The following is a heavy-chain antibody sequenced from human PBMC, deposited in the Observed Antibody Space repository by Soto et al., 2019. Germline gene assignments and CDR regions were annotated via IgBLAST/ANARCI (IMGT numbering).Heavy chain of an antibody. CDR2: INPNSGGT. CDR1: GYTFTGYY. CDR3: ARAGDIVVVPAAMPFDY. V-gene: IGHV1-2*04. D-gene: IGHD2-2*01. J-gene: IGHJ4*02. Sequence: GASVKVSCKASGYTFTGYYMHWVRQAPGQGLEWMGWINPNSGGTNYAQKFQGWVTMTRDTSISTANMELSRLRSDDTAVYYCARAGDIVVVPAAMPFDYWGQGTLVTVSS.